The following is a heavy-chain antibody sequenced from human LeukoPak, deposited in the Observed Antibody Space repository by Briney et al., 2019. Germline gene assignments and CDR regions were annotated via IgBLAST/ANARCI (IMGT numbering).Heavy chain of an antibody. CDR3: ATGGIAVAGTTYFDY. J-gene: IGHJ4*02. V-gene: IGHV2-5*02. D-gene: IGHD6-19*01. CDR1: GFSLSTSGVG. Sequence: NESGPTLVNPTQTLTLTCTFSGFSLSTSGVGVGWIRQPPGKALEWLALIYWDDDKRYSPSLKSRLTITKDTSKNQVVLTMTNMDPVDTATYYCATGGIAVAGTTYFDYWGQGTLVTVSS. CDR2: IYWDDDK.